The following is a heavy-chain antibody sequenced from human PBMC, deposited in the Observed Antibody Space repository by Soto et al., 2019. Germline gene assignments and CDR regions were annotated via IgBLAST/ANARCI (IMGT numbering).Heavy chain of an antibody. V-gene: IGHV6-1*01. CDR1: GVSVSINTAS. J-gene: IGHJ5*02. CDR2: TYFRSKWYN. CDR3: AKGDNLGPKTGYAFDP. D-gene: IGHD5-12*01. Sequence: SQTLSLTCAISGVSVSINTASWNWIRQSPSRGLEWLGRTYFRSKWYNDYAVSVKSRIIINPDTSNNQFSLQLNSVTPEDTAVYFCAKGDNLGPKTGYAFDPWGQGIMVTVS.